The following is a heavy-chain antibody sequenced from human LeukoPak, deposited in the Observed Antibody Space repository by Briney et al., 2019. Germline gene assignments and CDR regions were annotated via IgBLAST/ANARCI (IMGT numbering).Heavy chain of an antibody. D-gene: IGHD5-18*01. V-gene: IGHV3-74*01. CDR2: INSDGSST. Sequence: GGSLRLSCAASGFTFSSYWMHWVRQAPGKGLVWVSRINSDGSSTSYADSVKGRFTISRDNAKNTLYLQMNSLRAEDTAVYYCARAYVETGTGCQSDYWGQGTLVTVSS. CDR1: GFTFSSYW. CDR3: ARAYVETGTGCQSDY. J-gene: IGHJ4*02.